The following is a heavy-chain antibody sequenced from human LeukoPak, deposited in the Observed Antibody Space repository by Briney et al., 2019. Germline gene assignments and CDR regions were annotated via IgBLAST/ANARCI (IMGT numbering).Heavy chain of an antibody. V-gene: IGHV3-23*01. Sequence: PGGSLRLSCTASGFTFSAYAMMWVRQAPGKGPEWVSAIRGGGGSAFYADSVKGRFTISRDNSKYTLFLQMNSRRAEDTAVYYCARDPNGDYIGAFDMWGPGTMVTVSS. CDR2: IRGGGGSA. J-gene: IGHJ3*02. CDR1: GFTFSAYA. CDR3: ARDPNGDYIGAFDM. D-gene: IGHD4-17*01.